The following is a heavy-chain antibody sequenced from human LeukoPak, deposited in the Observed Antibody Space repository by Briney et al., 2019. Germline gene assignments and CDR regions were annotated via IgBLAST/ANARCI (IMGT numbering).Heavy chain of an antibody. J-gene: IGHJ3*02. V-gene: IGHV3-30-3*01. D-gene: IGHD6-19*01. Sequence: GGSLRLSCAASGFTFSSYAMHWVRQAPGKGLEWVAVISYDGSNKYYADSVKGRFTISRDNSKNTLSLQMNSLRVDDTALYYCAKDKSSGGWLDDAFDMWGQGTLVAVSS. CDR3: AKDKSSGGWLDDAFDM. CDR2: ISYDGSNK. CDR1: GFTFSSYA.